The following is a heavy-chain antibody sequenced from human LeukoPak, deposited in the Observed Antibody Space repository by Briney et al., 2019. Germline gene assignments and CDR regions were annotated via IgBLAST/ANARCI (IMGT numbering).Heavy chain of an antibody. CDR2: IWYDGSNK. J-gene: IGHJ4*02. CDR1: GFTFSSYG. CDR3: AAQYYGGYVRDY. Sequence: PGGSLRLSCAASGFTFSSYGMHWVRQAPGKGLEWVAVIWYDGSNKYYADSVKGRFTISRDNSKNTLYLQMNSLRAEDTAVYYCAAQYYGGYVRDYWGQGTLVTVSS. V-gene: IGHV3-33*01. D-gene: IGHD5-12*01.